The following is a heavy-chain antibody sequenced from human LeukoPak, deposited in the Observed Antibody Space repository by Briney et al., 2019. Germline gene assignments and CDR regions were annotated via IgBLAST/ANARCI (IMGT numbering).Heavy chain of an antibody. V-gene: IGHV3-23*01. D-gene: IGHD3-10*01. CDR3: AKYLGSGSAFDY. Sequence: GGSLRLSCAASGFPFNSYAMTWVRQAPGKGLEWVSSMSGSGRSAYYVESVKGRFTISRDNSKNTLYLQMNSLRAEDTAVYYCAKYLGSGSAFDYWGQGTLVTVSS. J-gene: IGHJ4*02. CDR2: MSGSGRSA. CDR1: GFPFNSYA.